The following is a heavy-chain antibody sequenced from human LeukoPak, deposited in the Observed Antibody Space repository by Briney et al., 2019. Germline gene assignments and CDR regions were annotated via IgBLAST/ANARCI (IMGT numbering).Heavy chain of an antibody. Sequence: GESLKISCKASGYSFATYWIGWVRQMPGKGQEWMGMIYPGDSDVRYSPSFQGQVTMSADKSINTAYLQWSSLKASDTAIYYCARRYSTGYSYYFDYWGQGTLVTVPS. CDR1: GYSFATYW. CDR2: IYPGDSDV. D-gene: IGHD3-22*01. V-gene: IGHV5-51*01. CDR3: ARRYSTGYSYYFDY. J-gene: IGHJ4*02.